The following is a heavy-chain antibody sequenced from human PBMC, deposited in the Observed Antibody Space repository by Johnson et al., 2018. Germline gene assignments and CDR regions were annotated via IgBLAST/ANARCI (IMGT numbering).Heavy chain of an antibody. V-gene: IGHV1-69*01. CDR2: IIPIFGTA. CDR3: ARPKLEAAAATAEYFQH. D-gene: IGHD6-13*01. CDR1: GGTFSSYA. J-gene: IGHJ1*01. Sequence: QVQLVESGAEVKKPGSSVKVSCKASGGTFSSYAISWVRQAPGQGLEWMGGIIPIFGTANYAQKFQGRVTITADESTSTAYMELNSLRAEDTAVYYCARPKLEAAAATAEYFQHWGQGTLVTVAS.